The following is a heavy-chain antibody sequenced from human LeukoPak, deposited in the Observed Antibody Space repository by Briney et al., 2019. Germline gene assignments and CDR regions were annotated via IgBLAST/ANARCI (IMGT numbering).Heavy chain of an antibody. CDR1: GYTFTGYY. V-gene: IGHV1-2*02. CDR3: ARGFPVADHYYYMDV. CDR2: INPNSGGT. J-gene: IGHJ6*03. D-gene: IGHD6-19*01. Sequence: ASVKVSCKASGYTFTGYYMHWVRQAPGQGLEWMGWINPNSGGTNYAQKFQGRVTMTRDTSISTAYMELSRLRSDDTAVYYCARGFPVADHYYYMDVWGKGTTVTVSS.